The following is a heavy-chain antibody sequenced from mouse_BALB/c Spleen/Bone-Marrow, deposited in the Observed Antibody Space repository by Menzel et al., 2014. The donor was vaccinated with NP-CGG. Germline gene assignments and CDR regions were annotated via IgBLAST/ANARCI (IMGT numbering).Heavy chain of an antibody. V-gene: IGHV1-69*02. CDR2: ADPSDGYT. CDR1: GYTFTTYW. CDR3: ARGGDNFAWFAY. Sequence: QVQLQQSGAELVTPGASVKLSCKASGYTFTTYWMHWVKHRPGHGLEWIGQADPSDGYTNYSQMFKGKATLTVDKSSSTAYMQLSSLSSEDSAVYYCARGGDNFAWFAYWGQGTLVTVSA. D-gene: IGHD1-3*01. J-gene: IGHJ3*01.